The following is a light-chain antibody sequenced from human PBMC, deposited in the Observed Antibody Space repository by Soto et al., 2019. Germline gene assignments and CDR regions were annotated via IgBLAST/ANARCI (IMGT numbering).Light chain of an antibody. CDR1: QSISKW. Sequence: DIQMTQSPSTLSASVGDRVTITCRARQSISKWLAWYQQKPGKARKLLIFDASSLESGVPSRFSGSGSGTEFTLTVSSLQPDDFPTYRCQRYSTFSRTFGQGTKVEI. J-gene: IGKJ1*01. CDR3: QRYSTFSRT. CDR2: DAS. V-gene: IGKV1-5*01.